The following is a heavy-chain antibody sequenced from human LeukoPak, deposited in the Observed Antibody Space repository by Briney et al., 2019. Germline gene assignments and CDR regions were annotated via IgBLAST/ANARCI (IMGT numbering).Heavy chain of an antibody. V-gene: IGHV3-48*01. J-gene: IGHJ4*02. CDR3: ARAHPGDYSDFQFDY. Sequence: GGSLRLSCAASGFTFSSYSMNWVRQAPGKGLEWVSYISSSSSTIYYADSVKGRFTISRDNAKNSLYLQMNSQRGEDTAVYYCARAHPGDYSDFQFDYWGQGTLVTVSS. CDR1: GFTFSSYS. D-gene: IGHD4-11*01. CDR2: ISSSSSTI.